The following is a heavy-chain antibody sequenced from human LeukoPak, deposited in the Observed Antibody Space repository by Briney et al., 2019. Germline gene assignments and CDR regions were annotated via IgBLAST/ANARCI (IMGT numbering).Heavy chain of an antibody. CDR2: ISAYNGNT. D-gene: IGHD3-22*01. CDR3: ARVTTERSWFDP. Sequence: ASVKVSCKASGYTFTSYGIIWVRQAPGQGLEWMGWISAYNGNTNYAQKLQGRVTITTDTSTSTAYMELRSLRSDDTAVYYCARVTTERSWFDPWGQGTLVTVSS. V-gene: IGHV1-18*01. CDR1: GYTFTSYG. J-gene: IGHJ5*02.